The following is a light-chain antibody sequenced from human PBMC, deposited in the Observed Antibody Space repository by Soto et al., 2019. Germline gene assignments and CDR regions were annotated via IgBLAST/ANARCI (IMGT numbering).Light chain of an antibody. Sequence: EIVLTQSPGTLSLSPGERATLSCRASQSVVSSYLAWYQQKSGQAPRLLIYGASRRATGIPDRFSGSGSGTDFNFTISRLEPEDFAVYYCQQYGTSTWTFGQGTKVEIK. CDR3: QQYGTSTWT. CDR1: QSVVSSY. CDR2: GAS. J-gene: IGKJ1*01. V-gene: IGKV3-20*01.